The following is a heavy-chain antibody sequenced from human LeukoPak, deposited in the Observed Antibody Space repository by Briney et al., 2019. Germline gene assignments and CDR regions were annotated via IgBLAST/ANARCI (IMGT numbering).Heavy chain of an antibody. Sequence: GGSLRLSCAASGFTFSSYGMHWVRQAPGKGLEWVAVISYDGSNKYYADSVKGRFTISRDNSKNTLYLQMNSLRAEDTAVYYCAKGGATEVVVPAVSVFFDYWGPGTLVTVSS. V-gene: IGHV3-30*18. J-gene: IGHJ4*02. D-gene: IGHD2-2*01. CDR1: GFTFSSYG. CDR2: ISYDGSNK. CDR3: AKGGATEVVVPAVSVFFDY.